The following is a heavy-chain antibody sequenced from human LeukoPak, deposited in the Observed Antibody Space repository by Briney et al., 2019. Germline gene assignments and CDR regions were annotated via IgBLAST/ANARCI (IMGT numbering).Heavy chain of an antibody. D-gene: IGHD4-17*01. Sequence: ASVKVSCKASGYTFTGYYMHWVRQAPGQGLEWMGWINPNSGGTNYAQKFQGRVTMTRDTSISTAYMELNRLRSDDTAVYYCARGRILRSLFDYWGQGTLATVSS. J-gene: IGHJ4*02. CDR2: INPNSGGT. V-gene: IGHV1-2*02. CDR1: GYTFTGYY. CDR3: ARGRILRSLFDY.